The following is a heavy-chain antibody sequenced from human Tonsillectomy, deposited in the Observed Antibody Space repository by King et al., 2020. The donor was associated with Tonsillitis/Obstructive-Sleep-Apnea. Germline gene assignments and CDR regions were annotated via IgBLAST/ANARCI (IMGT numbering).Heavy chain of an antibody. Sequence: QVQLVESGGGVVQPGRSLRLSCVASGYTFSNYGMHWVRQAPGKGLEWVAVIWYDGSNKYYADSVKGRFTISRDNSKNRLYLQMSSLRAEDTAVYYCAKEQIGDRFSYYGTDVWGQGTTVTVSS. CDR1: GYTFSNYG. CDR2: IWYDGSNK. CDR3: AKEQIGDRFSYYGTDV. J-gene: IGHJ6*02. D-gene: IGHD3-16*01. V-gene: IGHV3-33*06.